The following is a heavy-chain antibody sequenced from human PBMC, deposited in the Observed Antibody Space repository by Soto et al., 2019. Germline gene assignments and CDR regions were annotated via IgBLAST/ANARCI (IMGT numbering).Heavy chain of an antibody. V-gene: IGHV3-30-3*01. CDR2: ISYDGSNK. Sequence: QVQLVESGGGVVQPGRSLRLSCAASGFTFSSYAMHWVRQAPGKGLEWVAVISYDGSNKYYADSVKGRFTISRANSKNTLYLQMNSLRAEDTAVYYWARVPSSSGRAHFDYWGQGTLVTVSS. D-gene: IGHD2-15*01. J-gene: IGHJ4*02. CDR1: GFTFSSYA. CDR3: ARVPSSSGRAHFDY.